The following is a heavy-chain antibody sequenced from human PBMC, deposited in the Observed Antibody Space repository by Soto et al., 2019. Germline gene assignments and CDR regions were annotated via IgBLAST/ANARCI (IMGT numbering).Heavy chain of an antibody. J-gene: IGHJ4*02. D-gene: IGHD3-10*01. Sequence: QVQLVQSGAEVKKPGASVKVSCKASGYTFTSYGISWVRQAPGQGLEWMGWINVYNGNTNYAQKPQCXVTMTTDTSTSTAYLDLRSLRSDDTAVYFCARDTSRGEYDYWGQGTLVTVSS. CDR2: INVYNGNT. V-gene: IGHV1-18*01. CDR3: ARDTSRGEYDY. CDR1: GYTFTSYG.